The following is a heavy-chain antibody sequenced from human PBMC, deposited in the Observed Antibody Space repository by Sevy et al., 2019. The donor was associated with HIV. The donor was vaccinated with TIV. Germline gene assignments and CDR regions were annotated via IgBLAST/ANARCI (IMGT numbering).Heavy chain of an antibody. V-gene: IGHV1-24*01. CDR3: ATTKDYYDSSGSPFDY. CDR2: FEPEDDET. D-gene: IGHD3-22*01. J-gene: IGHJ4*02. Sequence: ASVKVSCKVSGYTLSQLSMYWVRQAPGKGLEWMGSFEPEDDETIYAQKFQGRVTMTEDRSTDTAYMELSSLRSEDTAVYYCATTKDYYDSSGSPFDYWGQGTLVTVSS. CDR1: GYTLSQLS.